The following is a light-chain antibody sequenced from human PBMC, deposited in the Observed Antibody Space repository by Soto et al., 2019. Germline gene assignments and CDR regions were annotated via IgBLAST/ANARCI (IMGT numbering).Light chain of an antibody. CDR1: QSISSW. V-gene: IGKV1-5*03. CDR3: QQAYSFLLT. CDR2: KAP. J-gene: IGKJ4*01. Sequence: DSQMTQPPATLSASKRDMVTITCRAIQSISSWLAWYQQKPGKAPKLLIYKAPSLESGVPSRFSGSKSGTDFTLTISCLQPEDFATYYCQQAYSFLLTFCGVTKVDIK.